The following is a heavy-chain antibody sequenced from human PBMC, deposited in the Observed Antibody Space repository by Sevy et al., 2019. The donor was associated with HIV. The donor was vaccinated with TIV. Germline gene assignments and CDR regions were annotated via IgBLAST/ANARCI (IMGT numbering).Heavy chain of an antibody. V-gene: IGHV3-53*01. D-gene: IGHD4-17*01. CDR2: IYSGGST. Sequence: GESLKISCAASGFTVSSNYMSWVRQAPGKGLEWVLVIYSGGSTYYADSVKGRFTISRDNSKNTLYLQMNSLRAEDTAVYYCATSTLTTVTVDAFDIWGQGTMVTVSS. CDR3: ATSTLTTVTVDAFDI. J-gene: IGHJ3*02. CDR1: GFTVSSNY.